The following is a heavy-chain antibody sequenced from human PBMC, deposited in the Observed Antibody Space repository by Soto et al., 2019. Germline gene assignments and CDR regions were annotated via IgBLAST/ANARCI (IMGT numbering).Heavy chain of an antibody. CDR3: EAEMTFGKLSFV. V-gene: IGHV1-69*01. Sequence: QVQLVQSGAEVKKPGSSVKVSCKASGDTDTNYVISWVRQAPGQGLEGMGGIFPKFGTTYSAQKLQDRLTITADESTSPVYMPLSSLRLADTAVYYCEAEMTFGKLSFVWGQGTRVPVSS. CDR1: GDTDTNYV. CDR2: IFPKFGTT. J-gene: IGHJ6*02. D-gene: IGHD3-16*02.